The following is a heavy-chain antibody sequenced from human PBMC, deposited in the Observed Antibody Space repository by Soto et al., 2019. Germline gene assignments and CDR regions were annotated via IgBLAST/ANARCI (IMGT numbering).Heavy chain of an antibody. CDR2: IYWDDGK. Sequence: QITLNESGPTLVRPTVTLTLTCRFSGFSLTTSGVGVGWIRQSPGKAPEWLALIYWDDGKRYSASLKSRLTITKDTSKNQVVLTVADLDPTDTATYYCAHRVLRTVFGLVTTTAIYFDFWGQGTPVAVSS. D-gene: IGHD3-3*01. V-gene: IGHV2-5*02. CDR3: AHRVLRTVFGLVTTTAIYFDF. J-gene: IGHJ4*02. CDR1: GFSLTTSGVG.